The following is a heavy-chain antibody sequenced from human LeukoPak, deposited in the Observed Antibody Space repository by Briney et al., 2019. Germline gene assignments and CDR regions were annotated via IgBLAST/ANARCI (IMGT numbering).Heavy chain of an antibody. CDR3: ARSPSEIGGYYPEYFRH. V-gene: IGHV3-74*01. CDR2: IKSDGST. CDR1: GFTFSSYG. J-gene: IGHJ1*01. D-gene: IGHD3-22*01. Sequence: GGSLRLSCAASGFTFSSYGMHWVRQAPGKGLVWVSRIKSDGSTRYADSVKGRFTISRDNAKNPVSLQMISLRAEDTGVYYCARSPSEIGGYYPEYFRHWGQGTLVTVSP.